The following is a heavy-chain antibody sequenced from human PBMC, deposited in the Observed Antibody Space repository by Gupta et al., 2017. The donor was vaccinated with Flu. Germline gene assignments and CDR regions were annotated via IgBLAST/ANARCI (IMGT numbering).Heavy chain of an antibody. CDR1: GFTFSSYA. J-gene: IGHJ4*02. V-gene: IGHV3-23*01. CDR2: ISGSGGST. CDR3: AKDRTYGGFDY. D-gene: IGHD4-17*01. Sequence: EVQLLESGGVLVQPGRSLSLSCAPSGFTFSSYAMSWVRQAPGKGLEWVSAISGSGGSTYYADSVKGRFTISRDNSKNTLYLQMNSLRAEDTAVYYCAKDRTYGGFDYWGQGTLVTVSS.